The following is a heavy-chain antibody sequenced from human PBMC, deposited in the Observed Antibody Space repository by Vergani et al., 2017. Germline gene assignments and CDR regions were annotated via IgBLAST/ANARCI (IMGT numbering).Heavy chain of an antibody. CDR1: GGSISSYY. Sequence: QVQLQESGPGLVKPSETLSLTCTVSGGSISSYYWSWIRQPPGKGLEWIGYIYYSGSTNYNPSLKSRVTISVDTSKNQFSLKLSSVTAADTAVYYCARHVTRINPGAFDIWGQGTMVTVSS. J-gene: IGHJ3*02. CDR3: ARHVTRINPGAFDI. D-gene: IGHD3-10*01. V-gene: IGHV4-59*08. CDR2: IYYSGST.